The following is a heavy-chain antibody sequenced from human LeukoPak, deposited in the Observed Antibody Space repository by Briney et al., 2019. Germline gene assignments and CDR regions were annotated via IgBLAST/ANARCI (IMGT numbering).Heavy chain of an antibody. J-gene: IGHJ4*02. V-gene: IGHV3-30*02. Sequence: GGSLRLSCEASGFDFSRNGMHWVRQAPGKGLEWGSFIRFDGTRNFYGDSVRGRFTISRDNSKNTLYLQMNSLRGDDTAVYYCARDFDDINGNYYYIPDYWGQGILVTVSS. CDR2: IRFDGTRN. CDR1: GFDFSRNG. CDR3: ARDFDDINGNYYYIPDY. D-gene: IGHD3-22*01.